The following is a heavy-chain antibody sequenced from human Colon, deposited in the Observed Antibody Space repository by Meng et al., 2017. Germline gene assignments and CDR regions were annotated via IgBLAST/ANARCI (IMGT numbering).Heavy chain of an antibody. V-gene: IGHV3-33*01. CDR2: IWYDGSNK. J-gene: IGHJ6*02. CDR1: GFTFSSYG. D-gene: IGHD3-10*01. Sequence: GGSLRLSCAASGFTFSSYGMHWVRQAPGKGLEWVAVIWYDGSNKYYADSVKGRFTISRDNSKNTLYLQMNSLRAEDTAVYYCARQQGYGSGSYYNHYYYYGMAVWGQGTTVTVSS. CDR3: ARQQGYGSGSYYNHYYYYGMAV.